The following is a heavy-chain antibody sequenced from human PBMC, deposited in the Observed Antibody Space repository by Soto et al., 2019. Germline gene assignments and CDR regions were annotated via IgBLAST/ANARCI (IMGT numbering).Heavy chain of an antibody. CDR1: GFTFSTYS. CDR2: ITTSSSTI. CDR3: ARRAV. V-gene: IGHV3-48*01. J-gene: IGHJ6*02. Sequence: EVQLVESGGGLVQPGGSLRLSCAASGFTFSTYSMNWVRQAPGKGLEWISYITTSSSTIYYSDSVKGRFTISRDNAKNSLYLQMNSLRVEDTAVYYCARRAVWGQGTTVTVS.